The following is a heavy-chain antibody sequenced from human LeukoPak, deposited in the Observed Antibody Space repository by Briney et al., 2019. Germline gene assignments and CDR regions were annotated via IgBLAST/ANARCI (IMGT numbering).Heavy chain of an antibody. CDR2: INAGNGNT. Sequence: GASVKVSCKASGYTFGQYSISWVRQAPGQRLEWMGWINAGNGNTKYSQEFQGRVTITRDTSASTAYMELSSLRSEDMAVYYCARVVKYRSGPLTDLLPYYFDYWGQGTLVTVSS. CDR1: GYTFGQYS. J-gene: IGHJ4*02. D-gene: IGHD6-19*01. V-gene: IGHV1-3*03. CDR3: ARVVKYRSGPLTDLLPYYFDY.